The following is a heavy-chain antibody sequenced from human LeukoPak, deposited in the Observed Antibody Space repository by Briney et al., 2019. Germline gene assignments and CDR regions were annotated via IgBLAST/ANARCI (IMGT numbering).Heavy chain of an antibody. V-gene: IGHV3-7*01. CDR3: GRLSRSLRDH. CDR1: GFSFSSYW. CDR2: IKQDGSEK. Sequence: GGSLRLSCTASGFSFSSYWMNWVRQAPGKGLEWVANIKQDGSEKNYVDSVRGRFTISRDNAKNSLYLEMNSLRAEDLCVYYCGRLSRSLRDHWGGGTLVSVSS. D-gene: IGHD2-21*01. J-gene: IGHJ4*02.